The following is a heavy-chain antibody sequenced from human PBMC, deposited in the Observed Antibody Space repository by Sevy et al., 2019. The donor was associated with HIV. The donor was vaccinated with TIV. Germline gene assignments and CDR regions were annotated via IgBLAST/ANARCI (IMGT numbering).Heavy chain of an antibody. CDR1: GFDFSSHW. CDR3: ATQRFDF. Sequence: GGSLRLSCEASGFDFSSHWMQWVRQAPGKGLVWVSRMSTAGSSTNYADSVKGRFTISRDNAKNTLYLEMNHLRDEDTALYYCATQRFDFWGPGTLVTVSS. J-gene: IGHJ4*02. V-gene: IGHV3-74*01. CDR2: MSTAGSST.